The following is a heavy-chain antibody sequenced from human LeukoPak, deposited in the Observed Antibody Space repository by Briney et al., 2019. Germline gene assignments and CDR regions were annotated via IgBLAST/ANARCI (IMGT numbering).Heavy chain of an antibody. CDR1: GFTIADYT. V-gene: IGHV3-21*06. Sequence: GGSLRLSCAASGFTIADYTINWVRQAPGKGLEWVSYISSSTSDIYYADSVKGRFTIYRDNAKNSLFLEMNGLRAEDTAVYYCARITSTSYYFHFMDVWGKGTTVIVSS. D-gene: IGHD2/OR15-2a*01. CDR2: ISSSTSDI. CDR3: ARITSTSYYFHFMDV. J-gene: IGHJ6*03.